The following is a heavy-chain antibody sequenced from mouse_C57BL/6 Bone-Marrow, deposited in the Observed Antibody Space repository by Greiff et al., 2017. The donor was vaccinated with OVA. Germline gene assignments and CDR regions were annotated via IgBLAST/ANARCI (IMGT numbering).Heavy chain of an antibody. CDR1: GFSFNTYA. V-gene: IGHV10-1*01. CDR3: VRHGGFLYAMDY. J-gene: IGHJ4*01. CDR2: IRSKSNNYAT. Sequence: EVKLVESGGGLVQPKGSLKLSCAASGFSFNTYAMNWVRQAPGKGLEWVARIRSKSNNYATYYADSVKDRFTISRDDSESMLYLQMNNLKTEDTAMYYCVRHGGFLYAMDYWGQGTSVTVSS.